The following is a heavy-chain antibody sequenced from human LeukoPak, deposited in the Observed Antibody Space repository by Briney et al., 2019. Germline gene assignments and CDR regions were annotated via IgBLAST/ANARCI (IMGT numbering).Heavy chain of an antibody. CDR2: INHSGST. CDR3: AREEIQLWYVRDY. J-gene: IGHJ4*02. D-gene: IGHD5-18*01. Sequence: SETLSLTCAVYGGSFSGYYWSWIRQPPGKGLEWIGEINHSGSTNYNPSLKSRVTISVDTSKNQFSLELSSVTAADTAVYYCAREEIQLWYVRDYWGQGTLVTVSS. V-gene: IGHV4-34*01. CDR1: GGSFSGYY.